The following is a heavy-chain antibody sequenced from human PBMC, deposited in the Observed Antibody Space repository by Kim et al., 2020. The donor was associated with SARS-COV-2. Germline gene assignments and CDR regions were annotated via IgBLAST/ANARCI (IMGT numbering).Heavy chain of an antibody. J-gene: IGHJ4*02. CDR3: ARTDPASYFDY. CDR2: T. Sequence: THHHPPHKSRVTISEDTSKNQFSLKLSSVTAADTAVYYCARTDPASYFDYWGQGTLVTVSS. V-gene: IGHV4-31*02.